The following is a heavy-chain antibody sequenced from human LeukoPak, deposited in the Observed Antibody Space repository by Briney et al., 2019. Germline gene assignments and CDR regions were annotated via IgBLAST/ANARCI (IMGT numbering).Heavy chain of an antibody. V-gene: IGHV3-30*02. CDR1: GFTFRTSG. J-gene: IGHJ4*02. CDR3: AREGGRTVAGTFDN. D-gene: IGHD6-19*01. CDR2: IQYHGRDK. Sequence: GGSLRLSCAASGFTFRTSGMHWVRQAPGKGPEWVAFIQYHGRDKYYADSVKGRFTISRDNSKNTLYMEVNNLRAEDTAVYYCAREGGRTVAGTFDNWGQGTLVTVSS.